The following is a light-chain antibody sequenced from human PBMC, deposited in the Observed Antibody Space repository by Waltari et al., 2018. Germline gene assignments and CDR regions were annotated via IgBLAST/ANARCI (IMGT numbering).Light chain of an antibody. J-gene: IGLJ2*01. CDR1: SIDIGAYQY. Sequence: QSALTQPPSASGSPGQTVIISCTGPSIDIGAYQYVSWYQQIPGRAPALIIYEVDRRPPGVPDRFSGSKSGNTASLTVSGLQTEDEGDYYCSSYAGSNKLIFGGVTKLTVL. V-gene: IGLV2-8*01. CDR2: EVD. CDR3: SSYAGSNKLI.